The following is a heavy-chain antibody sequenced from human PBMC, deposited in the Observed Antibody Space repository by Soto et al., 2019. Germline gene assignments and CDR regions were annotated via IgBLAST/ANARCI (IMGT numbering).Heavy chain of an antibody. CDR2: IWYDGSNK. CDR3: ARSQFGYYYYYMDV. CDR1: GFTFSSYG. Sequence: GGSLRLSCAASGFTFSSYGMHWVRQAPGKGLEWVAVIWYDGSNKYYADSVKGRFTISRDNSKNTLYLQMNSLRAEDTAVYYCARSQFGYYYYYMDVWGKGTTVTVSS. V-gene: IGHV3-33*01. J-gene: IGHJ6*03. D-gene: IGHD3-16*01.